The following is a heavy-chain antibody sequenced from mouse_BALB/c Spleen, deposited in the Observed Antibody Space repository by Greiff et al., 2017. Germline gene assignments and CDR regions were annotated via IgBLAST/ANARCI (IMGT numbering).Heavy chain of an antibody. CDR1: GFTFSDYY. D-gene: IGHD2-2*01. J-gene: IGHJ3*01. CDR3: ARDGYAWFAY. CDR2: ISDGGSYT. Sequence: EVKLQESGGGLVKPGGSLKLSCAASGFTFSDYYMYWVRQTPEKRLEWVATISDGGSYTYYPDSVKGRFTISRDNAKNNLYLQMSSLKSEDTAMYYCARDGYAWFAYWGQGTLVTVSA. V-gene: IGHV5-4*02.